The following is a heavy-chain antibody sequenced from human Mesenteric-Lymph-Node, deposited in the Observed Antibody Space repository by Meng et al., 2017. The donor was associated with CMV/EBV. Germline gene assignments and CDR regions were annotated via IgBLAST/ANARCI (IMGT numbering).Heavy chain of an antibody. CDR1: GYTFSDYG. V-gene: IGHV1-18*01. Sequence: ASVKVSCKASGYTFSDYGISWVRQAPGQGLEWMGWISGHNGKTNYAQKFQDRVTMTTDTSTNTAYMELRSLRSDDTAVYYCARDDNCSGGSCYSYYGLDVWGQGTTVTVSS. D-gene: IGHD2-15*01. CDR3: ARDDNCSGGSCYSYYGLDV. CDR2: ISGHNGKT. J-gene: IGHJ6*02.